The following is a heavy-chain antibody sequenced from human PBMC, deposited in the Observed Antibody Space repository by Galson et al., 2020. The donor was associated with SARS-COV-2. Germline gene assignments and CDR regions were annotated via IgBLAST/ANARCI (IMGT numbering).Heavy chain of an antibody. Sequence: ASVKVSCKASGYTFTSNGTNWVRQAPGQGLEWMGWISTYNDKTNYAQKLQGRVSMTTDTSTRTAFMELRSLRSDDTAVYYCARDVGLYCGVDCSSYQYYGMDVWGQGTTVTVSS. J-gene: IGHJ6*02. D-gene: IGHD2-21*02. CDR2: ISTYNDKT. CDR1: GYTFTSNG. CDR3: ARDVGLYCGVDCSSYQYYGMDV. V-gene: IGHV1-18*01.